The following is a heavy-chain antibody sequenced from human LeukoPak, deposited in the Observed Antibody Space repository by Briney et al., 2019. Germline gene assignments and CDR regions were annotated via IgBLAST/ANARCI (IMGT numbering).Heavy chain of an antibody. CDR1: GFTFSDYY. Sequence: PGGSLRLSCAASGFTFSDYYMSWIRQAPGKGLEWVSYISSSGSTIYYADSVKGRFTMSRDNAKNSLYLQMNSLRAEDTAVYYCARDPGIAVNYFDYWGQRTLVTVSS. CDR2: ISSSGSTI. V-gene: IGHV3-11*01. CDR3: ARDPGIAVNYFDY. D-gene: IGHD6-19*01. J-gene: IGHJ4*02.